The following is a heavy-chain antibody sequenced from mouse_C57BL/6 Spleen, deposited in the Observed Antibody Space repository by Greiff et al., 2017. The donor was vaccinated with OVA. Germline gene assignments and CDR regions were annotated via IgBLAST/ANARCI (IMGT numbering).Heavy chain of an antibody. J-gene: IGHJ4*01. CDR2: IDPSDSYT. D-gene: IGHD1-1*01. Sequence: VQLQQPGAELVKPGASVKLSCKASGYTFTSYWMPWVKQRPGQGLEWIGEIDPSDSYTNYNQKFKGKATLTVDTSSSTAYMQLSSLTSEDSAVYYCARWDYGSSFYYAMDYWGQGTSVTVSS. V-gene: IGHV1-50*01. CDR1: GYTFTSYW. CDR3: ARWDYGSSFYYAMDY.